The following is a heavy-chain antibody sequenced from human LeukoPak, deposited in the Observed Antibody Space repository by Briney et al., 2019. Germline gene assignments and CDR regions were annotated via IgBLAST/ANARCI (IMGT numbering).Heavy chain of an antibody. CDR3: SSGTLNRDSLGY. D-gene: IGHD1/OR15-1a*01. CDR1: GIIFTNAW. Sequence: GGSLRLSCAASGIIFTNAWMSWVRQAPGKGLEWVGRIKSKPDGGAIDYAAPVKGRFTISRDESQNTVSLHMNSLKTEDTAVYYCSSGTLNRDSLGYWGQGTLVTVSS. J-gene: IGHJ4*02. CDR2: IKSKPDGGAI. V-gene: IGHV3-15*01.